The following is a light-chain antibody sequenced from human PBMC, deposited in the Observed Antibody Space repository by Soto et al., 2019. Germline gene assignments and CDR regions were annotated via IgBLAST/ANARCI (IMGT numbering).Light chain of an antibody. Sequence: SYELTQPPSVSVSPGQTASITCSGDKLGDKYACWYQQKPGQSPVLVIYQDSKRPSGIPERFSGSNSGNTATLTISGTQAMDEDDYYCQAWDRSTAHYVFGTGTKLTVL. J-gene: IGLJ1*01. CDR3: QAWDRSTAHYV. CDR1: KLGDKY. CDR2: QDS. V-gene: IGLV3-1*01.